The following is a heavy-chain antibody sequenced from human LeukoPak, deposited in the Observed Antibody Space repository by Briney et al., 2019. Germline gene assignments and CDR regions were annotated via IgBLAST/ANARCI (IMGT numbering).Heavy chain of an antibody. CDR2: ISYDGSNK. J-gene: IGHJ4*02. D-gene: IGHD3-16*02. CDR1: GFTFSSYG. V-gene: IGHV3-30*18. CDR3: AKEQDPSLGELSLYLLSPYDY. Sequence: GGSLRLSCAASGFTFSSYGMHWVRQAPGKGLEWVAVISYDGSNKYYADSVKGRFTISRDNSKNTLYLQMNSLRAEDTAVYYCAKEQDPSLGELSLYLLSPYDYWGQGTLVTVSS.